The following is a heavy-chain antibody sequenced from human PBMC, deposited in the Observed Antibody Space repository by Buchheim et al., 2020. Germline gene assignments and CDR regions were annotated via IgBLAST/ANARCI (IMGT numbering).Heavy chain of an antibody. Sequence: EVQLVESGGDLVQPGGSLRLSCEASGFTYSTYWMSWVRQAPGKGLEWVANIKQDGSETHYVDSVKGRFTISRDNAQNSLSLQMNSLRAEDTAVYYCARDVSGTSHFDYWGQGTL. CDR3: ARDVSGTSHFDY. J-gene: IGHJ4*02. D-gene: IGHD2-2*01. CDR2: IKQDGSET. V-gene: IGHV3-7*01. CDR1: GFTYSTYW.